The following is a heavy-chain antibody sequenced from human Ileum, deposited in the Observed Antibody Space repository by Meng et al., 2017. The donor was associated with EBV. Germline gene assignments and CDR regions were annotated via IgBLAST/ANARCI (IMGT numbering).Heavy chain of an antibody. CDR2: TYRGSRWYY. CDR3: ATSRIAKFDR. V-gene: IGHV6-1*01. J-gene: IGHJ5*02. CDR1: GDSVSSDKTA. Sequence: QLQLQESCPGLVQPSQSLSLSCVISGDSVSSDKTAWNWIRQSPSRGLEWLGRTYRGSRWYYDYALSVKSRINISPDTSKNQVSLQLNSVTDEDTGIYYCATSRIAKFDRWGQGTLVTVSS.